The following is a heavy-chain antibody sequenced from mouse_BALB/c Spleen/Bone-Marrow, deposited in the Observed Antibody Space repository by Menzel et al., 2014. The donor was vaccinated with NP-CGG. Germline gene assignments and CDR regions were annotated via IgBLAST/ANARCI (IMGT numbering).Heavy chain of an antibody. Sequence: QVQLQQSGAELAKPGASVKMSCKASGYTFTTYWMHWVKQRPGQGLEWIGYINPSTGYTAYNQKFKDKATLTADKSSKTAYMQLSSLTSEDSAVYYCARGNYEAMDYWGQGTSVTVSS. J-gene: IGHJ4*01. V-gene: IGHV1-7*01. CDR3: ARGNYEAMDY. CDR1: GYTFTTYW. CDR2: INPSTGYT. D-gene: IGHD2-1*01.